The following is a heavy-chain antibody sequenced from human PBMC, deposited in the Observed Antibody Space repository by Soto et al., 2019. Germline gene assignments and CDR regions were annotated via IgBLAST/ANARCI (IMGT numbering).Heavy chain of an antibody. CDR3: ARDAYYDFWSGYSAYYGMGV. CDR2: IWYDGSNK. CDR1: GFTFSSYG. D-gene: IGHD3-3*01. Sequence: GGSLRLSCAASGFTFSSYGMHWVRQAPGKGLEWVAVIWYDGSNKYYADSVKGRFTISRDNSKNTLYLQMNSLRAEDTAVYYCARDAYYDFWSGYSAYYGMGVWGQGTTVTVSS. V-gene: IGHV3-33*01. J-gene: IGHJ6*02.